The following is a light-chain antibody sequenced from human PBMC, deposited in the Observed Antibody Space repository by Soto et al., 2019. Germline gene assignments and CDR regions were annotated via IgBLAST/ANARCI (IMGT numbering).Light chain of an antibody. J-gene: IGLJ1*01. CDR1: SSNFGSNT. CDR3: AAWDDSLNGLV. CDR2: NNN. V-gene: IGLV1-44*01. Sequence: QSVLTQPPSASGTPGQRVSISGSGSSSNFGSNTVNWYQQLPGTAPKLLSYNNNQRPSGVPDRFSGSKSGTSASLAISGLQSEDEADYYCAAWDDSLNGLVFGTGTKLTVL.